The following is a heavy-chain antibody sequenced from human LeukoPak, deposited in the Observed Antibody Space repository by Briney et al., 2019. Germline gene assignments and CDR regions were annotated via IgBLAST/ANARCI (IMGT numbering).Heavy chain of an antibody. CDR1: GYTFTGYY. Sequence: ASVKVSCKASGYTFTGYYMHWVRQAPGQGLEWMGRINPNSGGTNYAWKFQGRVTMTRDTSISTAYMELSRLRSDDTAVYYCARDQWSGSGAYYYGMDVWGQGTTVTVSS. D-gene: IGHD3-3*01. V-gene: IGHV1-2*06. CDR2: INPNSGGT. CDR3: ARDQWSGSGAYYYGMDV. J-gene: IGHJ6*02.